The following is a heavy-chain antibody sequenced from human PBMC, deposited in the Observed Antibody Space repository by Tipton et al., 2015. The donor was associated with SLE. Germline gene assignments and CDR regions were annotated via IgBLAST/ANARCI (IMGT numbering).Heavy chain of an antibody. CDR2: INPSSGGT. CDR1: GYTFTGYY. J-gene: IGHJ5*02. Sequence: QSGAEVKKPGASVKVSCKASGYTFTGYYMHWVRQAPGQGLEWMGWINPSSGGTNYAQKFQGRVTMTRDTSISTAYMELSRLRSDDTAVYYCARELGMGWFDPWGQGTLVTVSS. D-gene: IGHD7-27*01. CDR3: ARELGMGWFDP. V-gene: IGHV1-2*02.